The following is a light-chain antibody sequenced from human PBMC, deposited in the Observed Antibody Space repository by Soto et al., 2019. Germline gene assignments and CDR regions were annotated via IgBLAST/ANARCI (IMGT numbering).Light chain of an antibody. CDR2: DVN. V-gene: IGLV2-11*01. CDR3: CPYVAPYKFI. J-gene: IGLJ1*01. CDR1: NSDVGAYNY. Sequence: QSVLTQPRSVSASPGQSVTISCTGSNSDVGAYNYVSWYQQFPGKAPKLMIYDVNKRPSGVPDRFSGLKSGNTASLTISGLQAEDGADFYCCPYVAPYKFIFGTGTKV.